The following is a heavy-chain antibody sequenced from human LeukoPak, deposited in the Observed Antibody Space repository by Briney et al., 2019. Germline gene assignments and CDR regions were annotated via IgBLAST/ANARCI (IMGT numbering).Heavy chain of an antibody. J-gene: IGHJ4*02. D-gene: IGHD3-22*01. Sequence: GGSLRLSCAASGFTFNSYGMHWVRQAPGKGLEWVAFIRYDRSNKYYADSVKGRFTISRDNSKNTLNLQMNSLRAEDTAVYYCAKRRNSYDSGGSTDHWGQGTLVIVSS. CDR3: AKRRNSYDSGGSTDH. CDR1: GFTFNSYG. V-gene: IGHV3-30*02. CDR2: IRYDRSNK.